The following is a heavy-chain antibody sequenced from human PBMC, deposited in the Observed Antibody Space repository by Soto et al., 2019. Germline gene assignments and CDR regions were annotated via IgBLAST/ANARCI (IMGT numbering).Heavy chain of an antibody. D-gene: IGHD2-15*01. Sequence: LALTCTVSGGSISSSSYYWGWIRQPPGKGLEWIGSIYYSGSTYYNPSLKSRVTISVDTPKNQFSLKLSSVTAADTAVYYCARPGCSGGSCYYGMDVWDQGTTVTVSS. J-gene: IGHJ6*02. V-gene: IGHV4-39*01. CDR2: IYYSGST. CDR1: GGSISSSSYY. CDR3: ARPGCSGGSCYYGMDV.